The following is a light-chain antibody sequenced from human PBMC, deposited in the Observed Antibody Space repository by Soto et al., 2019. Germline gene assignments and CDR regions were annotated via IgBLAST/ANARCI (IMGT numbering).Light chain of an antibody. V-gene: IGKV1-6*01. CDR2: AAS. CDR1: QGIGND. Sequence: AIRMPQSPSSLSASAGDRVTITCRSSQGIGNDLAWYQQRSGKAPKRLIYAASSLQSGVTSRFSGSGSGTDFTLTISSLQPGDFATYYCLQDYNSPLTFGGGTKVEIK. J-gene: IGKJ4*01. CDR3: LQDYNSPLT.